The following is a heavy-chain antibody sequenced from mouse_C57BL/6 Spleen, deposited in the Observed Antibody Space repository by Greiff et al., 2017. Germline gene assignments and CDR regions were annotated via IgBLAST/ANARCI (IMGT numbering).Heavy chain of an antibody. Sequence: EVQLQQSGPELVKPGDSVKISCKASGYSFTGYFMNWVMQSPGKSLEWIGRINPYNGDTFYNQKFKGKATLTVDKSSSTAHMELRSLTSEDSAVYDCAISPLPHRGYCEVWGTGTTVTVSS. CDR3: AISPLPHRGYCEV. V-gene: IGHV1-20*01. J-gene: IGHJ1*03. D-gene: IGHD3-1*01. CDR1: GYSFTGYF. CDR2: INPYNGDT.